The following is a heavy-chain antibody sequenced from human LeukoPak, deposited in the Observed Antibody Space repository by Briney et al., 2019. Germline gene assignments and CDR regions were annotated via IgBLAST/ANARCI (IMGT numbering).Heavy chain of an antibody. CDR3: ARAFLEYDSSGYYYF. J-gene: IGHJ4*02. D-gene: IGHD3-22*01. CDR1: GFTFSSYA. Sequence: PGGSLRLSCAASGFTFSSYAMHWVRQAPGKGLEWVAVISYDGSNKYYADSVKVRFTISRDNSKNTLYLQMNSLRAEDTAVYYCARAFLEYDSSGYYYFGGQGTLVTVSS. CDR2: ISYDGSNK. V-gene: IGHV3-30*04.